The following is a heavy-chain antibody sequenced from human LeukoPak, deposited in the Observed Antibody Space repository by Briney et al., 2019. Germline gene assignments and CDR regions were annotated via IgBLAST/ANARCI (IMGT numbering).Heavy chain of an antibody. Sequence: GGSLRLSCAASGFTFSSYSMNWVRQAPGKGLEWISSISSSSSYIYYADSVKGRFTISRDNAKNSLYLQMNSLRAEDTAVYYCALDPRGFTMVRGVIVDYWGQGTLVTVSS. D-gene: IGHD3-10*01. J-gene: IGHJ4*02. CDR3: ALDPRGFTMVRGVIVDY. CDR2: ISSSSSYI. CDR1: GFTFSSYS. V-gene: IGHV3-21*01.